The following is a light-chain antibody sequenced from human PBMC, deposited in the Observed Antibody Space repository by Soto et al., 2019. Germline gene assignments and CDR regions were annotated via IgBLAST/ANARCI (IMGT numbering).Light chain of an antibody. V-gene: IGLV2-14*01. CDR2: EVS. J-gene: IGLJ1*01. CDR3: RSYTSSSTYV. Sequence: QAVRTQAASVSGSPGQSITLSCTGTTSDVGGYNYVPWYQQHPGKAPKLMIYEVSNRPSGVSNRFSGSKSGNTASLTISGLQAEDEADYYCRSYTSSSTYVFGTGTKVTVL. CDR1: TSDVGGYNY.